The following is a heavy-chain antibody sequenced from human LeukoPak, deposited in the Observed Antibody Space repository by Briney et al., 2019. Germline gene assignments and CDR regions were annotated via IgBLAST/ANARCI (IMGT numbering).Heavy chain of an antibody. V-gene: IGHV3-74*01. J-gene: IGHJ4*02. Sequence: GGSLRLSCAASGFTFSSYWMSWVRQAPGKGLVWVSRMNSDGSDRDYADSVKGRFTISRDNAKNTLYLQMDSLRAEDTAVYFCARGYATRGRDNSVGFDYWGQGALVTVSS. CDR1: GFTFSSYW. CDR2: MNSDGSDR. D-gene: IGHD3-16*01. CDR3: ARGYATRGRDNSVGFDY.